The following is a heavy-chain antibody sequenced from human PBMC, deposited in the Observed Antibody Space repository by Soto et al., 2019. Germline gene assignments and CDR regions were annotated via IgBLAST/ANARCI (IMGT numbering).Heavy chain of an antibody. V-gene: IGHV4-59*08. D-gene: IGHD2-15*01. CDR1: GGSISSYY. CDR3: ASRYGGSIDF. Sequence: QVQLQESGPGLVKPSETLSLTCTVSGGSISSYYWSWIRQPPGKGLEWIGYIYYSGSTNYNPSLMSRVTISVVTSTTLFSLMLRSVPAAATAVSFFASRYGGSIDFWGQGPLVSVSS. CDR2: IYYSGST. J-gene: IGHJ4*02.